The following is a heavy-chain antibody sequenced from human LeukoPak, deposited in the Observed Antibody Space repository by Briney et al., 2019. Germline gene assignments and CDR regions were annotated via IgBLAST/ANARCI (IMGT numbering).Heavy chain of an antibody. Sequence: PSETLSLTCTVSGGSISSYYWSWIRQPPGKRLEWIGYIYYSGSTNYNPSLKSRVTISVDTSKNQFSLKLSSVTAADTAVYYCARVGYYDILTGYYKGTWFDPWGQGTLVTVSS. CDR1: GGSISSYY. D-gene: IGHD3-9*01. CDR3: ARVGYYDILTGYYKGTWFDP. CDR2: IYYSGST. V-gene: IGHV4-59*01. J-gene: IGHJ5*02.